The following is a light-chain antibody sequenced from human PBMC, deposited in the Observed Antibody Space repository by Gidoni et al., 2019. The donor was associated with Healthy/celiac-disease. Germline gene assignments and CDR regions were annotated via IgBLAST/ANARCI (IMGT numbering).Light chain of an antibody. V-gene: IGKV1-27*01. CDR1: QGISNY. Sequence: DIQMTQSPSSLSASVGDRVTITCRASQGISNYLAWYQRKPGKVPKLLIYAASTLQSGVPSRFSGSGSGTDFTLTISSLQPEDVATYYCQKYNSAPTPITFGQGTRLEIK. CDR3: QKYNSAPTPIT. CDR2: AAS. J-gene: IGKJ5*01.